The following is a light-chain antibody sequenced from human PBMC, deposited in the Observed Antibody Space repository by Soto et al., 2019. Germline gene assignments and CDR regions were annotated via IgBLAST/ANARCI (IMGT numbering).Light chain of an antibody. CDR2: GNV. J-gene: IGLJ1*01. CDR3: QAYDTSLSGVV. CDR1: SSNIGADYD. V-gene: IGLV1-40*01. Sequence: PGQRITISCTGSSSNIGADYDVPWYQQFPGTAPKLLIDGNVDRPSGVPDRFSASKSGTSASLAITGLQAEDEADYYCQAYDTSLSGVVFGTGTKLTVL.